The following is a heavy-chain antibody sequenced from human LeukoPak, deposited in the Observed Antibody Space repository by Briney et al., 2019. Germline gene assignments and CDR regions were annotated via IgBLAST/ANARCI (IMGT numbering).Heavy chain of an antibody. CDR2: INQDGSEK. J-gene: IGHJ4*02. CDR3: AGDGVAAGLYFDL. V-gene: IGHV3-7*01. D-gene: IGHD6-13*01. CDR1: GFTFTEYW. Sequence: AGGSLRLSCAASGFTFTEYWMNWVRQAPGKGLEWVASINQDGSEKYYVDSVKGRFTISRDNAQNSLYLQMSYLRAEDTAMFYCAGDGVAAGLYFDLWGQGTLVTVSS.